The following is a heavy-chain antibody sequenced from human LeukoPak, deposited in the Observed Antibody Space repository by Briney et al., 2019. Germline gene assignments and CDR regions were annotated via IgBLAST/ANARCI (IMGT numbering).Heavy chain of an antibody. CDR1: GFTFSSYG. V-gene: IGHV3-30*18. CDR2: ISYDGSNK. CDR3: AKARYDGEVMIAATDY. J-gene: IGHJ4*02. D-gene: IGHD2-15*01. Sequence: GGSLILSCAASGFTFSSYGMHWVRQAPGKGLEWVAFISYDGSNKYYADSVKGRFTISRDNSKNTLYLQMNNLRADDTAVYYCAKARYDGEVMIAATDYWGQGTLVTVSS.